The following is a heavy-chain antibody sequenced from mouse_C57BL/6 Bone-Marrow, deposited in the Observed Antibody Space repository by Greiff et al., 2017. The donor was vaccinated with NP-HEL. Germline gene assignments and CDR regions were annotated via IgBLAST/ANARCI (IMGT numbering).Heavy chain of an antibody. J-gene: IGHJ4*01. V-gene: IGHV1-59*01. CDR3: ARLGDYDEGDAMDY. CDR2: IDPSDSYT. Sequence: QVQLQQPGAELVRPGTSVKLSCKASGYTFTSYWMHWVKQRPGQGLEWIGVIDPSDSYTNYNQKFKGKATLTVDTSSSTAYMQLSRLTSEDSAVYYCARLGDYDEGDAMDYWGQGTSVTVSS. D-gene: IGHD2-4*01. CDR1: GYTFTSYW.